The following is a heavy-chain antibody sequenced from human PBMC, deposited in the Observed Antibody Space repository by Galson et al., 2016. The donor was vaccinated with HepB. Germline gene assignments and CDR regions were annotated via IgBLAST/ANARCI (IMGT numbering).Heavy chain of an antibody. V-gene: IGHV3-9*01. Sequence: SLRLSCAGSGFTFDDHGMHWVRQAPGKGLEWVSSISWNSGSIAYADSVKGRFTISRDNAKNSLYLHMNSLRPEDTASYYCAKDIEAWRIAVTGYFDYWGQGTLVIVSS. J-gene: IGHJ4*02. D-gene: IGHD6-19*01. CDR2: ISWNSGSI. CDR3: AKDIEAWRIAVTGYFDY. CDR1: GFTFDDHG.